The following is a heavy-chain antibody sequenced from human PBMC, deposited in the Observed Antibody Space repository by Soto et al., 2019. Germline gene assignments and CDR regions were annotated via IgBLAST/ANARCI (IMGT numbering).Heavy chain of an antibody. CDR3: ARAGWFAEGYFDF. Sequence: ASVKFSCKSSGFTFVMYGIHWVLQAPGQGLEWMAWINAGNGHTTYSQKFQGRVTITRDTSARTVYMELRSLRFEDTATYYCARAGWFAEGYFDFWGQGPPVTVSS. D-gene: IGHD3-10*01. J-gene: IGHJ4*02. CDR2: INAGNGHT. V-gene: IGHV1-3*01. CDR1: GFTFVMYG.